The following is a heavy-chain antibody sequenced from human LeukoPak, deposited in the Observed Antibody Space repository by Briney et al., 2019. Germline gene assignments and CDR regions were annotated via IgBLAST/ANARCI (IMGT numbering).Heavy chain of an antibody. CDR2: IYYSGST. CDR3: ARGDGYNSNPDY. CDR1: GGSISSGGYY. D-gene: IGHD5-24*01. J-gene: IGHJ4*02. Sequence: SETLSLTCTVSGGSISSGGYYWSWIRQHPGKGLEWIGYIYYSGSTYYNPSLKSRFTISVDTSKNQFSLKLSSVTAADTAVYYCARGDGYNSNPDYWGQGTLVTVSS. V-gene: IGHV4-31*03.